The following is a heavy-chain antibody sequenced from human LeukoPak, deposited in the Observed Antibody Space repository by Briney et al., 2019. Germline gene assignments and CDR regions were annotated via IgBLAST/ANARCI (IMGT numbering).Heavy chain of an antibody. CDR3: ARSGSSLVNWFDP. CDR1: GYTFTGYD. CDR2: INPNSGGT. J-gene: IGHJ5*02. Sequence: ASVKVSCKASGYTFTGYDMHWVRQAPGQGLEWMGWINPNSGGTNYAQKFQGRVTMTRDTSISTAYMELSRLRSDDTAVYYCARSGSSLVNWFDPWGQGTLVTVSS. V-gene: IGHV1-2*02. D-gene: IGHD6-13*01.